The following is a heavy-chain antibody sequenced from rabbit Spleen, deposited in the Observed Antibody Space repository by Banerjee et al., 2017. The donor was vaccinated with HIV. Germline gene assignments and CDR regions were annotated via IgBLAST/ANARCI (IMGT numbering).Heavy chain of an antibody. V-gene: IGHV1S40*01. CDR3: ASSYNGASWAFNL. CDR2: IAGGSSGFT. CDR1: GFSFSSSDY. Sequence: QSLEESGGDLVKPGASLTLTCTASGFSFSSSDYICWVHQAPGKGLEWISCIAGGSSGFTYSATWAKGRFIISKTSSTTVTLQMTSLTAADTATYFCASSYNGASWAFNLWGQGTLVTVS. D-gene: IGHD2-1*01. J-gene: IGHJ4*01.